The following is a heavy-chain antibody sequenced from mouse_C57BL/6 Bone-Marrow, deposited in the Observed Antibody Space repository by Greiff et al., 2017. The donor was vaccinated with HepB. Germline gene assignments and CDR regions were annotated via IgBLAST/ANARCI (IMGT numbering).Heavy chain of an antibody. D-gene: IGHD2-2*01. J-gene: IGHJ3*01. CDR3: ARGGGYDAWFAY. V-gene: IGHV1-54*01. CDR1: GYAFTNYL. Sequence: QVQLKESGAELVRPGTSVKVSCKASGYAFTNYLIEWVKQRPGQGLEWIGVINPGSGGTNYNEKFKGKATLTADKSSSTAYMQLSSLTSEDSAVYFCARGGGYDAWFAYWGQGTLVTVSA. CDR2: INPGSGGT.